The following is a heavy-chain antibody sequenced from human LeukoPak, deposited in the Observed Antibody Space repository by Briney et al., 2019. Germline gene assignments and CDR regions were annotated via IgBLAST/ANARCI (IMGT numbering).Heavy chain of an antibody. D-gene: IGHD3-3*01. V-gene: IGHV4-39*01. CDR1: GGSISSSSHY. Sequence: SETLSLTCTVSGGSISSSSHYWGWIRQPPGKGLEWIGSIYYSGSTYYNPSVKSRVTIFVDTSKNQFSLKLSSVTAADTAVYYCARHSEFLRDFDYWGQGTLVTVSS. J-gene: IGHJ4*02. CDR2: IYYSGST. CDR3: ARHSEFLRDFDY.